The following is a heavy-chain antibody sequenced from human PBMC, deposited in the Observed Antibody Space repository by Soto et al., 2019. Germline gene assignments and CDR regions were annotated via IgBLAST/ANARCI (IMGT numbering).Heavy chain of an antibody. Sequence: QVQLVQSGAEVKKPGASVKVSCKASGYTFINYGISWVRQAPGQGLEWMGWISAYNGNTKYAQKVQGRVNMTTDTSTSTAYMELRSLRSDDTAVYYCAIWLRNGMHVWGQGTTVAVSS. D-gene: IGHD5-18*01. CDR3: AIWLRNGMHV. CDR1: GYTFINYG. J-gene: IGHJ6*02. CDR2: ISAYNGNT. V-gene: IGHV1-18*01.